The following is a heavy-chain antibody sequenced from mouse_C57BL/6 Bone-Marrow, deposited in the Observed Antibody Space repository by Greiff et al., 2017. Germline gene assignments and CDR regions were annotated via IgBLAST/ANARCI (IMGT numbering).Heavy chain of an antibody. CDR1: GYTFTGYW. CDR2: ILPGSGST. Sequence: QVQLQQSGAELMKPGASVKLSCKATGYTFTGYWIEWVKQRPGHGLEWIGEILPGSGSTNYNEKVKGKATFTADTSSNTAYMPLSSLTTEDSAIYYCASEEDGYSYWGQGTLVTVSA. V-gene: IGHV1-9*01. CDR3: ASEEDGYSY. D-gene: IGHD2-3*01. J-gene: IGHJ3*01.